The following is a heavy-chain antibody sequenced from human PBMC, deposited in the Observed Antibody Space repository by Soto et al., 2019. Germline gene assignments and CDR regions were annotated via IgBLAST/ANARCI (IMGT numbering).Heavy chain of an antibody. CDR3: AAGVVPYRMDV. CDR1: GYTRTELS. V-gene: IGHV1-24*01. J-gene: IGHJ6*02. D-gene: IGHD2-15*01. CDR2: LDPEDAET. Sequence: ASVKVSCKVSGYTRTELSMHWVRQPPGKGLEWMGGLDPEDAETVYARRFQGRVTMTEDTSADTAYMELSSLRSEDTALYYCAAGVVPYRMDVWGQGTTVTVSS.